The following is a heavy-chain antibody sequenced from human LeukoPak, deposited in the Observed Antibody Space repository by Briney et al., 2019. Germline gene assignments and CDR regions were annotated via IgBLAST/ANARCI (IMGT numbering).Heavy chain of an antibody. CDR1: GGSISDYY. CDR3: ATSPSYYSLHMGV. CDR2: SGST. J-gene: IGHJ6*03. V-gene: IGHV4-59*01. Sequence: SETLSLTCTVSGGSISDYYLSWIRQPPGRELEWIGYSGSTDYNPSLKSRVTISVDTSKNQFSLTLTSVTAADTAVYYCATSPSYYSLHMGVWGKGTTVIVSS.